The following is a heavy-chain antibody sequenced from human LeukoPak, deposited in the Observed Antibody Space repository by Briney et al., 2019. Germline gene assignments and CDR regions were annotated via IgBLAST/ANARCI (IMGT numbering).Heavy chain of an antibody. V-gene: IGHV4-34*01. Sequence: PSETLSLTCAVHGGSFSGYYWGWIRQPPGKGLEWIGEINHSGTTNYTPSLKSRVTISVDTSKNEFSLKLSSVTAADTAVYCCARGTGWYDYWGQGTLVTVSS. CDR3: ARGTGWYDY. J-gene: IGHJ4*02. CDR1: GGSFSGYY. D-gene: IGHD6-19*01. CDR2: INHSGTT.